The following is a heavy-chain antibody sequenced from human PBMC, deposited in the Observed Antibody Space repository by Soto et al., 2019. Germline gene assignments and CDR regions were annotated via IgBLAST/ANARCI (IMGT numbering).Heavy chain of an antibody. CDR1: GGTFSSYT. CDR3: ARDHCSGGSCYYREPMGDY. CDR2: IIPILGIA. J-gene: IGHJ4*02. D-gene: IGHD2-15*01. V-gene: IGHV1-69*04. Sequence: SVKVSCKASGGTFSSYTISWVRQAPGQGLEWMGRIIPILGIANYAQKFQGRVTITADKSTSTAYMELSSLRSEDTAVYYCARDHCSGGSCYYREPMGDYRGQGTLVTVSS.